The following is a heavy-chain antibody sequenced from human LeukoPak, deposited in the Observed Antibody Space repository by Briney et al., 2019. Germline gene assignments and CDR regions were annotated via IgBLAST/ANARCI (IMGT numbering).Heavy chain of an antibody. Sequence: SVKVSCKASGYTFTSYGISWVRQAPGQGLEWMGRIIPILGIANYAQKFQGRVTITADKSTSTAYMELSSLRSEDTAVYYCASDCSGGSCYGKYYYYHYMDVWGKGTTVTVSS. V-gene: IGHV1-69*04. CDR2: IIPILGIA. CDR3: ASDCSGGSCYGKYYYYHYMDV. J-gene: IGHJ6*03. CDR1: GYTFTSYG. D-gene: IGHD2-15*01.